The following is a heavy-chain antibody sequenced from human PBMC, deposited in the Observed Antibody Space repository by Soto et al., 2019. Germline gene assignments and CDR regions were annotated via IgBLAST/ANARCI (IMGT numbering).Heavy chain of an antibody. CDR3: VRARPFRPGLNYYYYMDV. CDR2: IWYDGSNK. J-gene: IGHJ6*03. Sequence: GGSLRLSCAASGFTFSSYGMHWVRQAPGKGLEWVAVIWYDGSNKYYADSVKGRFTISRDNSKNTLYLQMNSLRAEDTAVYYCVRARPFRPGLNYYYYMDVWGKGTTVTVSS. D-gene: IGHD6-6*01. V-gene: IGHV3-33*01. CDR1: GFTFSSYG.